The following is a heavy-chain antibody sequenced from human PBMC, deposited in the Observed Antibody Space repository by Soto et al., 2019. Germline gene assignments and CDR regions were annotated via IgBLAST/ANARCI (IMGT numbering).Heavy chain of an antibody. CDR1: GITFYSFS. CDR2: ISNRGTKK. Sequence: GGSLRLSCVASGITFYSFSVNWVSQAPGKGLEWVSSISNRGTKKNYADSVKGRFTISRDTAINSVFLQMNNLRGENTDVYYCARDEGYGMDVWGQGTTVTVSS. V-gene: IGHV3-21*01. CDR3: ARDEGYGMDV. J-gene: IGHJ6*02.